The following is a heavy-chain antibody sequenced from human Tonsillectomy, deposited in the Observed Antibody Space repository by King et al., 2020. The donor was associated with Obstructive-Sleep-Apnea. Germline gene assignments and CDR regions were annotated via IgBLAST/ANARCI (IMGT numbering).Heavy chain of an antibody. CDR1: GGSISSSSYY. J-gene: IGHJ5*02. CDR2: IYYSGST. V-gene: IGHV4-39*07. D-gene: IGHD5-24*01. CDR3: AGENGYNYNWFDP. Sequence: QLQESGPGLVKPSETLSLTCTVSGGSISSSSYYWGWIRQPPGKGLEWIGSIYYSGSTYYNPSLKSRVTISVDTSKNQFSLKLSSVTAADTAVYYCAGENGYNYNWFDPWGQGTLVTVSS.